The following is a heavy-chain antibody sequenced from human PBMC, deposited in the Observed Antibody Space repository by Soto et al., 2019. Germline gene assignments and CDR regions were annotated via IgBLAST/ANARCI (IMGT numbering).Heavy chain of an antibody. CDR2: ISAYNGNT. D-gene: IGHD6-13*01. V-gene: IGHV1-18*01. Sequence: ASVKVSCKASGYTFTSYGISWVRQAPGQGLEWMGWISAYNGNTNYAQKLQGRVTMTTDTSTSTAYMELRSLRSDDTAVYYCARGRATAAAPYNWFDPWGQGTXVTVSS. CDR1: GYTFTSYG. J-gene: IGHJ5*02. CDR3: ARGRATAAAPYNWFDP.